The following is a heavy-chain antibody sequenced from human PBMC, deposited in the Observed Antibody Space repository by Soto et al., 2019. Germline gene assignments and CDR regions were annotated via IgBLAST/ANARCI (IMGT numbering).Heavy chain of an antibody. J-gene: IGHJ5*02. CDR3: ATYESNGYYYPPGVDP. Sequence: GGSLRLSCAASGFTFCSYSMHWVRQAPGKGLEWVAVISYDGSNKYYADSVKGRFTISRDNSKNTLYLQMNSLRAEDTAVYYCATYESNGYYYPPGVDPWGQGTLVTVSS. V-gene: IGHV3-30-3*01. D-gene: IGHD3-22*01. CDR1: GFTFCSYS. CDR2: ISYDGSNK.